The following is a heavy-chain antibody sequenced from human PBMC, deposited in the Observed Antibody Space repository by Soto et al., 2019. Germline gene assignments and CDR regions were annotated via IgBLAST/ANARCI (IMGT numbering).Heavy chain of an antibody. J-gene: IGHJ5*02. D-gene: IGHD3-16*01. V-gene: IGHV3-11*01. CDR1: GYTFSDYY. Sequence: GGSLRLSCAASGYTFSDYYMSWIRQAPGKGLEWISYIDTSGTKIYYADSVKGRFTISRDNSKNTLYLEMNSLRAEDTAVYYCAKILGNWFDPWGQGTLVTVSS. CDR2: IDTSGTKI. CDR3: AKILGNWFDP.